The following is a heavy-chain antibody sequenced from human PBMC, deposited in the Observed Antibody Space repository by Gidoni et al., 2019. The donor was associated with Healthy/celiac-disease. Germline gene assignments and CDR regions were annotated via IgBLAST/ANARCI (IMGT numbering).Heavy chain of an antibody. CDR1: GFTFSSYG. D-gene: IGHD6-19*01. CDR3: AKDSSLDY. V-gene: IGHV3-30*18. J-gene: IGHJ4*02. CDR2: RSYDGSNK. Sequence: QVQLVESGGGVVQPGRSLRLSCAASGFTFSSYGMHWVRQAPGKGLEWVAVRSYDGSNKYYADSVKGRFTISRDNSKNTLYLQMNSLRAEDTAVYYCAKDSSLDYWGQGTLVTVSS.